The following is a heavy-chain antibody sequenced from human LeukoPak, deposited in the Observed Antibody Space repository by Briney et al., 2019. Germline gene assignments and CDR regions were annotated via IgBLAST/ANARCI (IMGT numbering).Heavy chain of an antibody. CDR1: GFTVSSNY. CDR2: IYRGGST. CDR3: ARGSGSGVFDY. D-gene: IGHD2-15*01. V-gene: IGHV3-53*01. J-gene: IGHJ4*02. Sequence: GSLRLSCAASGFTVSSNYMTWVRQAPGKGLEWVSIIYRGGSTYYSDSVKGRFTISRDDSRNTLFLQMNSLRAEDTALYYCARGSGSGVFDYWGQGTLVTVSS.